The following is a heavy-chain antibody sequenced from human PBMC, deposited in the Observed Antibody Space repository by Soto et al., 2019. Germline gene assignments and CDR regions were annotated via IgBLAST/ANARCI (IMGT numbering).Heavy chain of an antibody. V-gene: IGHV4-34*01. J-gene: IGHJ4*02. CDR1: GGSFSGYY. CDR3: ARSAGGGTADS. Sequence: SETLSLTCAVYGGSFSGYYWSWIRQPPGKGLEWIGEINHSGSTNYNPSPKSRVTISVDTSRKQISLKLTSVTAADTAVYFCARSAGGGTADSWGQGTLVTVSS. D-gene: IGHD1-7*01. CDR2: INHSGST.